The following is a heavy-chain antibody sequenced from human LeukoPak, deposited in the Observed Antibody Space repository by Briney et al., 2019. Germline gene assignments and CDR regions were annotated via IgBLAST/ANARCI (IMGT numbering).Heavy chain of an antibody. CDR3: ARMAQDSSGLFEY. D-gene: IGHD3-22*01. CDR2: IDWDDDT. CDR1: VFSLSTSGMR. V-gene: IGHV2-70*04. J-gene: IGHJ4*02. Sequence: SGPALVKPTQTLTLTCTFSVFSLSTSGMRVNWIRQPPGKALEWLARIDWDDDTFYSTSLKTRLTISKDTSKNQVVLTMTNMDPVDTATYYCARMAQDSSGLFEYWGQGTLVTVSS.